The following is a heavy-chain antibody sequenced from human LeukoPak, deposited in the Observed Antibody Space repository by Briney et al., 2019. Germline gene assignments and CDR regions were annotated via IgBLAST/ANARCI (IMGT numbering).Heavy chain of an antibody. J-gene: IGHJ5*02. Sequence: SETLSLTCTVSGGSISSSSYYWGWIRKPPGKGLEWIGSIYYSGSTYYNPSLKSRVTISVDTSKNQFSLKLSSVTAADTAVYYCARLSIVVVPAAIGCWFDPWGQGTLVTVSS. D-gene: IGHD2-2*01. V-gene: IGHV4-39*01. CDR3: ARLSIVVVPAAIGCWFDP. CDR2: IYYSGST. CDR1: GGSISSSSYY.